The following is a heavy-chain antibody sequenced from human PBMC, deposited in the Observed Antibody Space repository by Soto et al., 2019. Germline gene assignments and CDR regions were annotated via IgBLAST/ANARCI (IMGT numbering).Heavy chain of an antibody. CDR1: GLSLSSSGVA. J-gene: IGHJ4*02. Sequence: QITLKESGPTLVKPTQTLTLTCTFSGLSLSSSGVAVGWVRQPPGKALEWLALIFWDDDKRYSPALKSRLTVSKDTSKNQVVFTMTNVDPVDTGTYYCAHVTTRTTLLAYWGQGTPVSVSS. D-gene: IGHD1-1*01. V-gene: IGHV2-5*02. CDR3: AHVTTRTTLLAY. CDR2: IFWDDDK.